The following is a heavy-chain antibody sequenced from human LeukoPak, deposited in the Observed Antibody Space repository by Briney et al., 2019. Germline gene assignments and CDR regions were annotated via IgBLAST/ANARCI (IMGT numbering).Heavy chain of an antibody. CDR2: INPNSGGT. J-gene: IGHJ4*02. Sequence: ASVKVSCTASGYTFTGYYMHWVRQAPGQGLEWMGWINPNSGGTNYAQKFQGRVTMTRDTSISTAYMELSRLRSDDTAVYYCARVGTMVRGVIITRFDYWGQGTLVTVSS. V-gene: IGHV1-2*02. D-gene: IGHD3-10*01. CDR1: GYTFTGYY. CDR3: ARVGTMVRGVIITRFDY.